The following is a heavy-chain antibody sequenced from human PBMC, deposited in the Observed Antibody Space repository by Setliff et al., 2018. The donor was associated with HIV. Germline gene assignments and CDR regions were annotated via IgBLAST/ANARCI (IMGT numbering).Heavy chain of an antibody. V-gene: IGHV4-39*07. Sequence: LSLTCTVSGDSISSNNYYWAWIRQSPGKGLEWIGCIFYGGSVYGSGRTFFNPSLKSRVTISVDTSKNQFSVRLSSVSAADTAVYFCARHVARFDYDTGGYYVSHFDYWGQGTQVTVSS. CDR2: IFYGGSVYGSGRT. J-gene: IGHJ4*02. CDR3: ARHVARFDYDTGGYYVSHFDY. CDR1: GDSISSNNYY. D-gene: IGHD3-22*01.